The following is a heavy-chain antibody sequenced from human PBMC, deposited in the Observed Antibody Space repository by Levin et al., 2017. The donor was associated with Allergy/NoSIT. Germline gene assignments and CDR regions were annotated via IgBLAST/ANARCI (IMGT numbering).Heavy chain of an antibody. CDR3: ARNGDYGWYFDR. D-gene: IGHD4-17*01. CDR2: IYYSGST. CDR1: GGSISSSSYY. Sequence: SETLSLTCTVSGGSISSSSYYWGWIRQPPGKGLEWIGSIYYSGSTYYNPSLKSRVTISVDTSKNQFSLKLSSVTAADTAVYYCARNGDYGWYFDRWGRGTLVTVSS. J-gene: IGHJ2*01. V-gene: IGHV4-39*01.